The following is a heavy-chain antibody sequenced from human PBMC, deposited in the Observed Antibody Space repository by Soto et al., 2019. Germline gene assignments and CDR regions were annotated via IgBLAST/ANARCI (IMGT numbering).Heavy chain of an antibody. J-gene: IGHJ6*02. CDR3: TSNDFSYYYYSMDV. CDR2: IRSKAYGGTT. Sequence: GGSLRLSCTASGFTFGDYSISWVRQAPWKGLEWVGFIRSKAYGGTTEYAASVKARFTTSRGDSKSIAYLQMNSLNTEDTAVYYCTSNDFSYYYYSMDVWGQGTTVTVSS. CDR1: GFTFGDYS. V-gene: IGHV3-49*04. D-gene: IGHD3-3*01.